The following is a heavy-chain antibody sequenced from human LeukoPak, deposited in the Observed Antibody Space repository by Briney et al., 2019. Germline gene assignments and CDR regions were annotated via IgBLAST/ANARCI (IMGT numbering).Heavy chain of an antibody. D-gene: IGHD6-13*01. CDR1: GGSFSGYY. V-gene: IGHV4-34*01. Sequence: SETLSLTCAVYGGSFSGYYWSWIRQPPGKGLEWIGEINHSGSTNYNPSLKSRVTISVDTSKNQFSLNLNSVTAADTAVYYCAVSAAALFDPWGQGTLVTVSS. CDR3: AVSAAALFDP. CDR2: INHSGST. J-gene: IGHJ5*02.